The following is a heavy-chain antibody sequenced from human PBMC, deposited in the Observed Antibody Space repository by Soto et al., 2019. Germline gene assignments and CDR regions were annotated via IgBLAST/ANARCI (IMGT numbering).Heavy chain of an antibody. Sequence: SETLSLTCAVYGGSFSGYYWSWIRQPPGKGLEWIGGINHSGSTNHNPPLNSRVTISVGTSKNRFILKLSSVAAADTAVYYCARGPRMEVGARRPGWSGPRGQGTLVTVSS. D-gene: IGHD1-26*01. CDR3: ARGPRMEVGARRPGWSGP. V-gene: IGHV4-34*01. CDR2: INHSGST. J-gene: IGHJ5*02. CDR1: GGSFSGYY.